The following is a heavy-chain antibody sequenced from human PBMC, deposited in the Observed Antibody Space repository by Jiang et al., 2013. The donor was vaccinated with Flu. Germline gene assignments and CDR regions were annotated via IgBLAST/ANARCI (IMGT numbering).Heavy chain of an antibody. J-gene: IGHJ3*02. V-gene: IGHV3-30*04. Sequence: GRSLRLSCAASGFTFSSYAMHWVRQAPGKGLEWVAVISYDGSNKYYADSVKGRFTISRDNSKNTLYLQMNSLRAEDTAVYYCAREGPGSRDGYNADAFDIWGQGTMVTVSS. CDR1: GFTFSSYA. CDR2: ISYDGSNK. CDR3: AREGPGSRDGYNADAFDI. D-gene: IGHD5-24*01.